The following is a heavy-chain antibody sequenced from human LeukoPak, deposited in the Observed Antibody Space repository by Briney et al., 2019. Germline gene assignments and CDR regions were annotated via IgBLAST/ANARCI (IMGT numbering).Heavy chain of an antibody. V-gene: IGHV3-30*09. CDR2: VPFDGNTT. Sequence: GGSLGLSCAASGFTFRNYAMYWVRQAPGRVLEWAAVVPFDGNTTFCSDSVKGRFAIYRDNSKTTLYLEMNSLRPEDTAVYYCARFRAATTRFDYWGQGTLVTVSS. CDR1: GFTFRNYA. D-gene: IGHD1/OR15-1a*01. CDR3: ARFRAATTRFDY. J-gene: IGHJ4*02.